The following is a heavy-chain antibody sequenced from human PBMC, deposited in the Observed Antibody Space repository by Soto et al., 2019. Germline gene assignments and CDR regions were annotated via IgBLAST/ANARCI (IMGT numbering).Heavy chain of an antibody. V-gene: IGHV1-18*04. CDR3: ARGIVVVPAAIRWYYYYGMDV. CDR1: GYTFTSYG. CDR2: ISAYNGNT. Sequence: GASVKVSCKASGYTFTSYGISWVRQAPGQGLEWMGWISAYNGNTNYAQKLQGRVTMTTDTSTSTAYMELRSLRSDDPDVYYCARGIVVVPAAIRWYYYYGMDVWGQGTTVTVSS. J-gene: IGHJ6*02. D-gene: IGHD2-2*02.